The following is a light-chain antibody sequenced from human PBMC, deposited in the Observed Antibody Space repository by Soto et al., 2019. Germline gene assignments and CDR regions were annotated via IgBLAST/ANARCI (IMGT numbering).Light chain of an antibody. J-gene: IGKJ1*01. CDR3: HQRQSWPRT. CDR1: QSVRRN. V-gene: IGKV3D-15*01. CDR2: GVS. Sequence: EIVMTQSPATLSVSPGERATLSCRASQSVRRNLAWYQQKPGQAPRLLMYGVSTGATGIPDRFSGSGSGTDFTLTISDVQPEDFALYYCHQRQSWPRTFGQGPKVDI.